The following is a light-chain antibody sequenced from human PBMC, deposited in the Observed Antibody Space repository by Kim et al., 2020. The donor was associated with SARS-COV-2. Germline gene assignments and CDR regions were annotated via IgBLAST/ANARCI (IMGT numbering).Light chain of an antibody. Sequence: SYELTQPPSVSVSPGQTASITCSGDKLGDKYACWYQQMPGQSPVLVIYHDTKRPSGIPERFSGSNSGNTATLTISGTQAMDEADYYCQAWDSNTGVFGGGTQLTVL. CDR1: KLGDKY. V-gene: IGLV3-1*01. CDR3: QAWDSNTGV. J-gene: IGLJ2*01. CDR2: HDT.